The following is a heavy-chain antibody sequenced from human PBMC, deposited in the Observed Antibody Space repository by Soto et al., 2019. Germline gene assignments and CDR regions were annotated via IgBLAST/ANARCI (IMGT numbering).Heavy chain of an antibody. Sequence: SETLSLTCAVYGGSFSGYYWSWIRQPPGKGLEWIGEINHSGSTNYNPSLKSRVTISVDTSKNQFSLKLSSVTAADTAVYYCARAPRIMITFGGVTYFDYWGQGTLVTVSS. CDR2: INHSGST. D-gene: IGHD3-16*01. CDR3: ARAPRIMITFGGVTYFDY. J-gene: IGHJ4*02. V-gene: IGHV4-34*01. CDR1: GGSFSGYY.